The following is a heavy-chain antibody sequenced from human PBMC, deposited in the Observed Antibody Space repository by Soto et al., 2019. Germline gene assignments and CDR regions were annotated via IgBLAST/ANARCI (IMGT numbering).Heavy chain of an antibody. CDR3: ARGGPYCTNGVCYSSPFDY. D-gene: IGHD2-8*01. V-gene: IGHV1-69*01. CDR2: IIPIFGTA. J-gene: IGHJ4*02. CDR1: GGTFSSYA. Sequence: QVQLVQSGAEVKKPGSSVKVSCKASGGTFSSYAISWVRQAPGQGLEWMGGIIPIFGTANYAQKFQGRVTITADESTSTAYMELSILRSEDTAVYYCARGGPYCTNGVCYSSPFDYWGQGTLVTVSS.